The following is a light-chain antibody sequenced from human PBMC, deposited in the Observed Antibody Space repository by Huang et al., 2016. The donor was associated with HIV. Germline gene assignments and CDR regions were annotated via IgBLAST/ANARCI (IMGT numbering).Light chain of an antibody. J-gene: IGKJ4*01. CDR1: QSVGSY. V-gene: IGKV3-11*01. Sequence: EIVLTQSPATLSLSPGVRATLSCRASQSVGSYLAWYQQKPGQAPRLLIYDASNRATGIPARFSGSGSGTDFTLTISSLEPEDFAVYYCQQRSNWPRALTFGGGTKVEIK. CDR3: QQRSNWPRALT. CDR2: DAS.